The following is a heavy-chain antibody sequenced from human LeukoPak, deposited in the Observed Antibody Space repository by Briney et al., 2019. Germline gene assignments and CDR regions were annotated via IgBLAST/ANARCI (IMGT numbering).Heavy chain of an antibody. CDR3: ARGISIAAAVGYYMDV. D-gene: IGHD6-13*01. Sequence: GGSLRLSCAASGFTFSANYMTWVRQAPGKGLEWVSVIYSGGSTYYSDSVKGRVTISRDNSKNTLYLQIYSLRAEDTAVYYCARGISIAAAVGYYMDVWGKGTTVTVSS. CDR2: IYSGGST. CDR1: GFTFSANY. V-gene: IGHV3-53*01. J-gene: IGHJ6*03.